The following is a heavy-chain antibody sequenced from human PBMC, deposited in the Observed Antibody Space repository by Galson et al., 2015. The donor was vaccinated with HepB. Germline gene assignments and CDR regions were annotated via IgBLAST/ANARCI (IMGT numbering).Heavy chain of an antibody. CDR2: ISSSGSTI. D-gene: IGHD3-9*01. Sequence: SLRLSCAASGFTFGTYEMNWVRQAPGKGLEWVSYISSSGSTIYYADSVKGRFTISRDNAKNSLYLQMNSLRAEDTAVYYCARSILTGYYTRDYWGQGTLVTVSS. CDR3: ARSILTGYYTRDY. V-gene: IGHV3-48*03. CDR1: GFTFGTYE. J-gene: IGHJ4*02.